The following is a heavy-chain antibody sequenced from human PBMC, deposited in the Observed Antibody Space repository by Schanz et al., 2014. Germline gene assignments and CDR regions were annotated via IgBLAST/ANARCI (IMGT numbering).Heavy chain of an antibody. D-gene: IGHD6-19*01. CDR3: ARVVGSGWHYFDL. V-gene: IGHV3-33*01. J-gene: IGHJ4*02. CDR2: IWYDGSNK. Sequence: VQLVESGGGVVQPGRSLRLSCAASGFTFSSYGMHWVRQAPGKGLEWVAIIWYDGSNKYYADSVKGRFTISRENAQNSLFLQLNTLRAGDTAVYYCARVVGSGWHYFDLWGQGTLVTVSS. CDR1: GFTFSSYG.